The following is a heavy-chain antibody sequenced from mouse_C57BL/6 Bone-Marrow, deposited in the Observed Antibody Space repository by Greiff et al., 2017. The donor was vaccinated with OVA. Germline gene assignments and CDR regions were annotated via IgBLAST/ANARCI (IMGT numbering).Heavy chain of an antibody. CDR2: ISAGGRFP. CDR3: ARRTTVVASYAMDY. V-gene: IGHV5-4*03. D-gene: IGHD1-1*01. CDR1: GFTFSSYA. J-gene: IGHJ4*01. Sequence: EVMLVESGAGLVKPGGSLKLSCAASGFTFSSYAMSWVRQTPEKRLEWVATISAGGRFPYYPDNVKGRFTISRDNAKNKLYLQMSHLKSEDTAMYYCARRTTVVASYAMDYWGQGTSVTVSS.